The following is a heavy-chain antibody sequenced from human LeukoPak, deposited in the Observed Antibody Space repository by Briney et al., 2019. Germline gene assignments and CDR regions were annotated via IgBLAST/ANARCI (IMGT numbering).Heavy chain of an antibody. V-gene: IGHV3-74*01. CDR3: PRLTPPFDY. J-gene: IGHJ4*02. CDR1: AFTFSRYG. D-gene: IGHD3-16*01. Sequence: PGGSLTLACTASAFTFSRYGMHGFLQAPGKGLVWVARINSDGSSTNYADSVKGRFTISRDNAKSTLYLQMNSLRAEDTAVYYCPRLTPPFDYWGPGTLVTVSS. CDR2: INSDGSST.